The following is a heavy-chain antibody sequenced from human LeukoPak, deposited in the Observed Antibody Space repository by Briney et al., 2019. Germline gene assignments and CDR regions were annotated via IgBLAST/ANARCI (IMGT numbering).Heavy chain of an antibody. J-gene: IGHJ6*04. CDR3: AELGITMIGGV. Sequence: GGSLRLSCEASGFSFRNTYMTWVRQAPGKGLEWVANIKQDGSEKFYVDSVKGRFTISRDNAKNSLYLQMNSLRAEDTAVYYCAELGITMIGGVWGKGTTVTISS. CDR2: IKQDGSEK. CDR1: GFSFRNTY. D-gene: IGHD3-10*02. V-gene: IGHV3-7*01.